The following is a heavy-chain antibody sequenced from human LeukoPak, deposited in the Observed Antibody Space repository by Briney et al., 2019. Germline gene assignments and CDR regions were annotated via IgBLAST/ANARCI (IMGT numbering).Heavy chain of an antibody. J-gene: IGHJ4*02. CDR3: TRDRGGSYSAIDY. V-gene: IGHV3-48*04. D-gene: IGHD2-15*01. Sequence: GGSLRLSCAASGFTFSSYSLNWVRQAPGKGLEWVSFISSSSITIYYADSVKGRFTISRDNAEKSLYLQMNSLRAEDTAVYYCTRDRGGSYSAIDYWGQGTLVTVSS. CDR1: GFTFSSYS. CDR2: ISSSSITI.